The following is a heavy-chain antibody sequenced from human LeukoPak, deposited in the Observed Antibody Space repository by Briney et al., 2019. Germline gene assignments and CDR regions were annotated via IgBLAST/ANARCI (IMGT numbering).Heavy chain of an antibody. Sequence: SVKVSCKASGGTFSSCTISWVRQAPGQGLEWMGRIIPILGIANYAQKFQGRVTITADKSTSTAYMELSSLRSEDTAVYYCATDPTVTTSKRAGWFDPWGQGTLVTVSS. CDR1: GGTFSSCT. D-gene: IGHD4-11*01. CDR2: IIPILGIA. V-gene: IGHV1-69*02. CDR3: ATDPTVTTSKRAGWFDP. J-gene: IGHJ5*02.